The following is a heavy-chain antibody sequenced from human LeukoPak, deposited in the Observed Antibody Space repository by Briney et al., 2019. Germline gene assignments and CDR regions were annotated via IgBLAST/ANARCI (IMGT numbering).Heavy chain of an antibody. CDR2: IWYDGSHK. CDR3: ARDRIYDFIKNTDDYHYGMDV. V-gene: IGHV3-33*08. D-gene: IGHD3-3*01. Sequence: GGSLRLSCAASGFTFSSYAMHWVRQAPGKGLEWVAVIWYDGSHKYHADSVKGRITVSRDNSKNTVYLQMSSLRAEDTAVYYCARDRIYDFIKNTDDYHYGMDVWGQGTTVTVSS. CDR1: GFTFSSYA. J-gene: IGHJ6*02.